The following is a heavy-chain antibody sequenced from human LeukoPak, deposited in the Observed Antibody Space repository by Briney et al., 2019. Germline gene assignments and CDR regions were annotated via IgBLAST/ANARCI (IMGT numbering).Heavy chain of an antibody. CDR2: ISGSGGST. CDR1: GFTFSSYA. V-gene: IGHV3-23*01. Sequence: PGGSLRLSCAASGFTFSSYAMSWVRQAPGKGLEWVSAISGSGGSTYYADSVKGRLTISRDNSKNTLYLQMNSLRAEDTAVYYCAKGPAMIVVVTLDYWGQGTLVTVSS. J-gene: IGHJ4*02. CDR3: AKGPAMIVVVTLDY. D-gene: IGHD3-22*01.